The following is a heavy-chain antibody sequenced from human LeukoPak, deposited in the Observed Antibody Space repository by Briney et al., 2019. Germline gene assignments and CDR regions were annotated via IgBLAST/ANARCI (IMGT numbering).Heavy chain of an antibody. CDR3: AWGGFWSGYSDY. CDR2: INPNSGGT. J-gene: IGHJ4*02. CDR1: GYTFTDYY. Sequence: ASVKVSCKASGYTFTDYYVHWVRQAPGQGLEWMGWINPNSGGTSYAQNFQGRVTMTRDTSINTAYMELSRLRSDDTAVYYCAWGGFWSGYSDYWGQGTLVTVSS. V-gene: IGHV1-2*02. D-gene: IGHD3-3*01.